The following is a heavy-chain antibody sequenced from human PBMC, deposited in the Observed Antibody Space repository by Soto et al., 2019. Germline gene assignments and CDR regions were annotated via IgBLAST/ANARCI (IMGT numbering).Heavy chain of an antibody. Sequence: EVHLLESGGGLVHPGESLRLSCGASGFTFSSCVMTWVRQAPGKGLEWVSCITDSGTGTYYADSVKGRFTISRDNSKNTMYLQMNNLRAEDTGVYYWEKGLINGRWYAEDWGQGTLVTVSS. CDR2: ITDSGTGT. J-gene: IGHJ4*02. V-gene: IGHV3-23*01. CDR3: EKGLINGRWYAED. D-gene: IGHD6-13*01. CDR1: GFTFSSCV.